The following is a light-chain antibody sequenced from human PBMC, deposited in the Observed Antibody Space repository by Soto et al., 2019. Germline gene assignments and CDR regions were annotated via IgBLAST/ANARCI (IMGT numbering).Light chain of an antibody. CDR2: EVT. V-gene: IGLV2-18*02. CDR3: SSYTSTSRYV. Sequence: QSALTQPPSVSGSPGQSVTISCTGTSSDVGKYDRVSWYQQPPGTAPKLIIYEVTNRPSGVPARFSGSKSGNTASLTISGLQAEDEADYYCSSYTSTSRYVFGAGTKRTVL. J-gene: IGLJ1*01. CDR1: SSDVGKYDR.